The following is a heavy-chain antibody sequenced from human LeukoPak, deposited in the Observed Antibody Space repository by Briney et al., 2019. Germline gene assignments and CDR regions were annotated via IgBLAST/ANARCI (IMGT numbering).Heavy chain of an antibody. J-gene: IGHJ4*02. CDR1: GYTFTGYY. V-gene: IGHV1-2*02. Sequence: GASVKVSCTASGYTFTGYYMHWVRQAPGQGLGWMGWINPNSGGTNYAQKFQGRGTMTRDTSISTAYMELSRLRSDDTAVYYCARDALYYYDSSGYYYSNWGQGTLVTVSS. D-gene: IGHD3-22*01. CDR3: ARDALYYYDSSGYYYSN. CDR2: INPNSGGT.